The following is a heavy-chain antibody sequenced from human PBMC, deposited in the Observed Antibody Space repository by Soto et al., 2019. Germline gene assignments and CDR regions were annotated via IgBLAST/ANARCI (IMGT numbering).Heavy chain of an antibody. V-gene: IGHV3-23*01. CDR3: ANGDYACFDY. CDR2: ISGSGGTT. Sequence: EVQLLESGGGLVQPGGSLRLSCAASGFTFSSYAMNWVRQAPGKGLEWVSGISGSGGTTYYADSVKGRFTISRDNSKNTLYLQMNSLRAEDTAVYYCANGDYACFDYWGQGALVTVSS. D-gene: IGHD4-17*01. CDR1: GFTFSSYA. J-gene: IGHJ4*02.